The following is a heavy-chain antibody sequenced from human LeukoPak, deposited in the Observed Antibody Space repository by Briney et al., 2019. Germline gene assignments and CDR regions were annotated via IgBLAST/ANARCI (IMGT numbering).Heavy chain of an antibody. CDR2: IIPIFGTA. D-gene: IGHD1-26*01. CDR3: AKSNQGSYGVYYFDY. V-gene: IGHV1-69*05. Sequence: SVKVSCKASGGTFSSYAISWVRQAPGQGLEWMGRIIPIFGTANYAQKFQGRVTITTDESTSTAYMELSSLRSEDTAVYYCAKSNQGSYGVYYFDYWGQGTLVTVSS. J-gene: IGHJ4*02. CDR1: GGTFSSYA.